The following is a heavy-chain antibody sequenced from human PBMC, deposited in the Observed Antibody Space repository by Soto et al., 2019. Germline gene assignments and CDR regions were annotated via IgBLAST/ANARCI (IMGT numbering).Heavy chain of an antibody. CDR3: AKDSGSWYFTFDY. Sequence: WWSLRLSCSASVFTFSSYGMSWVRQAPGKGLEWVSVISGSGGSTYYADSVKGRFTISRDNSKNTLYLQMNSLRAEDTAVHYCAKDSGSWYFTFDYWGQGTQVTVSS. J-gene: IGHJ4*02. CDR1: VFTFSSYG. CDR2: ISGSGGST. D-gene: IGHD6-13*01. V-gene: IGHV3-23*01.